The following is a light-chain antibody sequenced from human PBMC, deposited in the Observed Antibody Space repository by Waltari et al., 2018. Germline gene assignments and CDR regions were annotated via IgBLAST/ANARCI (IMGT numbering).Light chain of an antibody. Sequence: DIQMTQSPSSLSASGGDRVTITCRASQSISSYLNWYQQKPGKAPKRRIYAASTLESGVPSRFSGSGSGTDFTLTISSLQPEDFATYYCQQSYSSPQITFGQGTRLEIK. CDR3: QQSYSSPQIT. J-gene: IGKJ5*01. CDR1: QSISSY. V-gene: IGKV1-39*01. CDR2: AAS.